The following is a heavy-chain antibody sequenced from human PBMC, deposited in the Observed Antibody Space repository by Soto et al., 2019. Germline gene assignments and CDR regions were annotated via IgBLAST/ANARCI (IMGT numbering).Heavy chain of an antibody. CDR2: IYYSGST. D-gene: IGHD5-12*01. J-gene: IGHJ4*02. V-gene: IGHV4-59*01. CDR3: ARGVEMATTDY. CDR1: GGSISSYY. Sequence: SETLSLTCTVSGGSISSYYWSWIRQPPGKGLEWIGYIYYSGSTNYNPSLKSRVTISVDTSKNQFSLKLSSVTAADTAVYYCARGVEMATTDYWGQGTLVTVSS.